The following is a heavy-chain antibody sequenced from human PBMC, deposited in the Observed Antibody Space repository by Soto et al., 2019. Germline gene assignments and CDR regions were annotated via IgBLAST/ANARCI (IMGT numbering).Heavy chain of an antibody. CDR3: ARHVKDYDFWSGLDYGMDV. CDR1: GGSISSSSYY. D-gene: IGHD3-3*01. V-gene: IGHV4-39*01. J-gene: IGHJ6*02. CDR2: IYYSGST. Sequence: QLQLQESGPGLVKPSETLSLTCTVSGGSISSSSYYWGWIRQPPGKGLEWIGSIYYSGSTYYNPSLKSRVTISVDTSKNQFSLKLRSVTAADTSVYYCARHVKDYDFWSGLDYGMDVWGQGTTVTVSS.